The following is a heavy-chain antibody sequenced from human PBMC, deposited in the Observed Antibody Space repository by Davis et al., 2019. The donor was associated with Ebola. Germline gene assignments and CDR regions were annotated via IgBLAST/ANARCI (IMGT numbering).Heavy chain of an antibody. J-gene: IGHJ6*02. V-gene: IGHV3-23*01. CDR1: GFTVSSNY. D-gene: IGHD1-1*01. Sequence: PGGSLRLSCAASGFTVSSNYMSWVRQAPGKGLEWVSAISGSGGSTYYADSVKGRFTISRDNSKNTLYLQMNSLRAEDTAVYYCANVGYSYHYYGMDVWGQGTTVTVSS. CDR3: ANVGYSYHYYGMDV. CDR2: ISGSGGST.